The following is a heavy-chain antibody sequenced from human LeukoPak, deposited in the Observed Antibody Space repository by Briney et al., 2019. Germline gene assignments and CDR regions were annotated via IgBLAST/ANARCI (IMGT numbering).Heavy chain of an antibody. V-gene: IGHV4-39*01. CDR2: IYYFGGT. CDR3: ARGGEYQLFRRWFDP. Sequence: SETLSLTCTVSGGSISSSSYYWGWIRQPPVKGLEWIGTIYYFGGTYYNPSLKSRVTISVDTSKNQFSLKLSSVTAADTAAYYCARGGEYQLFRRWFDPWGQGTLVTVSS. J-gene: IGHJ5*02. D-gene: IGHD2-2*01. CDR1: GGSISSSSYY.